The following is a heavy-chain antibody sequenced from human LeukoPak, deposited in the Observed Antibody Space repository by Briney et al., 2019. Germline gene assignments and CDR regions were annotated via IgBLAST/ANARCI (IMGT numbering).Heavy chain of an antibody. D-gene: IGHD2-15*01. J-gene: IGHJ3*02. CDR2: ISARGGST. V-gene: IGHV3-23*01. CDR1: GFTFRSYA. CDR3: AKDGYCSGGSCYSVDAFDI. Sequence: GGSLRLSCAASGFTFRSYAMSWVRQTPGKGLEWVSSISARGGSTYYADSVKGRFTISRDNSKNTLYLQMNSLRAEDTAVYYCAKDGYCSGGSCYSVDAFDIWGQGTMVTVSS.